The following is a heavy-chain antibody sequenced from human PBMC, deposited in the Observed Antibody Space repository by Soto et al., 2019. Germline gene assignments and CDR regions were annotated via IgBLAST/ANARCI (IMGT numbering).Heavy chain of an antibody. CDR2: IYYSGST. Sequence: TLSLTCTVSGGSISSGGYYWSWIRPHPGKGLEWIGYIYYSGSTYYNPSLKSRVTISVDTSKNQFSLKLSSVTAADTAVYYCARERATVTTEEAFDIWGQGTMVTVSS. V-gene: IGHV4-31*03. D-gene: IGHD4-17*01. CDR3: ARERATVTTEEAFDI. CDR1: GGSISSGGYY. J-gene: IGHJ3*02.